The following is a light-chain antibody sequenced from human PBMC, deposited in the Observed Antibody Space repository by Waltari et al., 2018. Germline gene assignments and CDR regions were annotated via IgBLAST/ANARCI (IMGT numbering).Light chain of an antibody. CDR3: QKYVNLPAT. CDR1: QSVSKY. J-gene: IGKJ1*01. Sequence: DIVLTQPPVTLSLTPGARATPSCRASQSVSKYLAWYQQRPGQAPRLLIYDASIRATGIPDRFSGSGSGTDFSLTISRLEPEDFAVYYCQKYVNLPATFGQGTKVEIK. CDR2: DAS. V-gene: IGKV3-20*01.